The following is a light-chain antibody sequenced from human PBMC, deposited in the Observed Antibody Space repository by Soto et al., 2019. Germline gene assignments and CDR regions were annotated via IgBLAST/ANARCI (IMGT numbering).Light chain of an antibody. V-gene: IGKV2D-29*02. J-gene: IGKJ5*01. Sequence: DVVITQTPLSLSVAPGQPASISCKSSQSLLHITGETFLFLYLQKPGQSPQLLIYEVSTRVSGVPDRFSGSGSGTDFTLEISRVETDDVGIYYCMQSTQLPPTFGHGTRLEIK. CDR3: MQSTQLPPT. CDR1: QSLLHITGETF. CDR2: EVS.